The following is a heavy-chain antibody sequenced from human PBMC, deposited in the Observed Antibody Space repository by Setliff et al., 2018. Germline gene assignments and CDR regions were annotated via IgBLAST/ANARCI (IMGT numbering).Heavy chain of an antibody. CDR1: GGSISGGDYY. J-gene: IGHJ4*02. Sequence: SETLSLTCTVSGGSISGGDYYWSWIRQPPGKGLEWIGYIYYSGSTYYNPSLKSRVTISVDTSKNQFSLKLSSVTAADTAVYYCARSPVYYYDSSGYYRSYYFDYWGQGTLVTVSS. CDR2: IYYSGST. CDR3: ARSPVYYYDSSGYYRSYYFDY. V-gene: IGHV4-30-4*08. D-gene: IGHD3-22*01.